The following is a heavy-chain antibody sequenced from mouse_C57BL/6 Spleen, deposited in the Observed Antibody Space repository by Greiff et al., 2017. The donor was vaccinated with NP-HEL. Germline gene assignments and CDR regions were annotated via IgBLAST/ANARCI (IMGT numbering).Heavy chain of an antibody. V-gene: IGHV1-80*01. CDR3: ARPVYGSSYDWYFDV. D-gene: IGHD1-1*01. Sequence: VQLQESGAELVKPGASVKISCKASGYAFSSYWMNWVKQRPGKGLEWIGQIYPGDGDTNYNGKFKGKATLTADKSSSTAYMQLSSLTSEDAAVYFCARPVYGSSYDWYFDVWGTGTTVTVSS. CDR1: GYAFSSYW. CDR2: IYPGDGDT. J-gene: IGHJ1*03.